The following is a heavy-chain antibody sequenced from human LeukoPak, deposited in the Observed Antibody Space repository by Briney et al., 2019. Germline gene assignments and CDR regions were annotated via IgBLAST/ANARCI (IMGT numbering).Heavy chain of an antibody. CDR1: GGTFSSYA. J-gene: IGHJ5*02. D-gene: IGHD6-13*01. Sequence: SVKVSCKASGGTFSSYAISWVRQAPGQGLEWMGRIIPIFGTANYAQKFQGRATITTDESTSTAYMELSSLRSEDTAVYYCARGLAAAGVWFDPWGQGTLVTVSS. CDR2: IIPIFGTA. V-gene: IGHV1-69*05. CDR3: ARGLAAAGVWFDP.